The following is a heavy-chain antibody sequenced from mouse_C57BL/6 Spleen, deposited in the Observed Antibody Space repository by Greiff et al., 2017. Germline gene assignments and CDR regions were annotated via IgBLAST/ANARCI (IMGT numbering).Heavy chain of an antibody. D-gene: IGHD1-3*01. CDR3: ARRKEGFDY. V-gene: IGHV1-69*01. Sequence: QVQLQQPGAELVMPGASVKLSCKASGYTFTSYWMHWVKQRPGQGLEWIGEIDPSDSYTNYNQKFKGKSTLTVDKSSSTAYMQLSSLTSEDSAVYYCARRKEGFDYWGQGTTLTVSS. J-gene: IGHJ2*01. CDR1: GYTFTSYW. CDR2: IDPSDSYT.